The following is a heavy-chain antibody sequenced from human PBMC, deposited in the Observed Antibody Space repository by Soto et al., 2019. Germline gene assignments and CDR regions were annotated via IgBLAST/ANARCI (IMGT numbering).Heavy chain of an antibody. Sequence: QGQLVQSGAEVKKPGASVKVSCKASGYTFTDFGISWVRQAPGQGLEWMGWISAYNSHTNYAEKVQGIVTMTTDTSTSTAYMELRNLTSGDTAVYYCARDSGNLGNWAYFFDYWGLGTLVTVSS. D-gene: IGHD7-27*01. J-gene: IGHJ4*02. CDR2: ISAYNSHT. V-gene: IGHV1-18*01. CDR3: ARDSGNLGNWAYFFDY. CDR1: GYTFTDFG.